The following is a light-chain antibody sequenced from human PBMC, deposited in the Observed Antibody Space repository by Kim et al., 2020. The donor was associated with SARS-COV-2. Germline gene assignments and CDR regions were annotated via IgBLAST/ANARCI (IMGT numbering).Light chain of an antibody. CDR1: SRLASNS. V-gene: IGLV4-69*01. CDR3: HNWGNGVVV. J-gene: IGLJ2*01. Sequence: AAITLTCRLSSRLASNSIAWHQQQPEKGPRSLMNLDKDGSHRVGDGIPDRVYSSSSGAALYLTVSRTQSEDEANYYCHNWGNGVVVFGGGTKLTVL. CDR2: LDKDGSH.